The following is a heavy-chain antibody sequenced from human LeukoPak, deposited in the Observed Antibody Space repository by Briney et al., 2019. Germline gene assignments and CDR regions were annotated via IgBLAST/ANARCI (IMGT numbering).Heavy chain of an antibody. CDR2: IYYSGST. Sequence: SETLSLTCTVSGGSISSYYWSWIRQPPGKGLEWIGYIYYSGSTNYNPSLKSRVTISVDTSKNQFSLKLSSVTAADTAVYYCARDLQNYGDYGVTRRFDPWGQGTLVTASS. V-gene: IGHV4-59*01. D-gene: IGHD4-17*01. CDR3: ARDLQNYGDYGVTRRFDP. J-gene: IGHJ5*02. CDR1: GGSISSYY.